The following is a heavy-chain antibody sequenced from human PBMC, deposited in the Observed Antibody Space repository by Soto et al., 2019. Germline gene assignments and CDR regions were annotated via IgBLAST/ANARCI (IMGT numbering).Heavy chain of an antibody. D-gene: IGHD2-15*01. CDR1: GGTFSSYA. J-gene: IGHJ5*02. CDR3: ARPYCSGGSCYFWFDP. CDR2: IIPIFGTA. V-gene: IGHV1-69*13. Sequence: SVKVSCKASGGTFSSYAISWVRQAPGQGLEWMGGIIPIFGTANYAQKFQGRVTITADESTSTAYMELSSLRSEDTAVYYCARPYCSGGSCYFWFDPWGQGTLVTVSS.